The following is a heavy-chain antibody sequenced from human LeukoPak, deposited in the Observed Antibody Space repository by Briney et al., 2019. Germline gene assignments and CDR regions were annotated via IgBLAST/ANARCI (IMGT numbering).Heavy chain of an antibody. CDR2: ISAYNGNT. D-gene: IGHD1-26*01. CDR1: GYTFTSYG. J-gene: IGHJ4*02. V-gene: IGHV1-18*01. Sequence: ASVKVSCKASGYTFTSYGISWVRQAPGQGLDWMGWISAYNGNTNYAQKLQGRVTMNTDTSTSTAYMELRSLRSDDTAVYYCARGRVFKVGATAFDYWGQGTLVTVSS. CDR3: ARGRVFKVGATAFDY.